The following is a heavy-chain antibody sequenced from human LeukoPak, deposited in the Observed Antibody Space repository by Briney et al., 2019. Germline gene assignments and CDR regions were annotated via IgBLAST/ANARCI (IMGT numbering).Heavy chain of an antibody. CDR3: ARAPSESGGYYPEYFRH. CDR2: IKSDGNT. Sequence: PGRSLRLSCAASGFTFSSYWMHWVRQAPGKGLVWVSRIKSDGNTNYADSVKGRFTISRDNAKNTVSLQMNSLRAEDTGVYYCARAPSESGGYYPEYFRHWGQGTLVTVSS. V-gene: IGHV3-74*01. J-gene: IGHJ1*01. CDR1: GFTFSSYW. D-gene: IGHD3-22*01.